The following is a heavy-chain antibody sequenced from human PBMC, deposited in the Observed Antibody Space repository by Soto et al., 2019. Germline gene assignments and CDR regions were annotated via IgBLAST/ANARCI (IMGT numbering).Heavy chain of an antibody. CDR3: AHRPSTAPGYFDY. V-gene: IGHV2-5*02. Sequence: QITLKESGPTLVKPTQTLTLTCSFSGSSLSTNGVGVAWIRQPPGKALEWLALIYWDDDRRYNPSLKSRLTITKDTSNNQVVLTMTNMHPVDTATYYCAHRPSTAPGYFDYWGQGTLVTVSS. CDR2: IYWDDDR. D-gene: IGHD2-15*01. CDR1: GSSLSTNGVG. J-gene: IGHJ4*02.